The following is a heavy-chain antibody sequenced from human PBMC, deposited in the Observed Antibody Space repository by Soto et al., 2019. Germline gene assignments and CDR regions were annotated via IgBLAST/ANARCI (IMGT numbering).Heavy chain of an antibody. V-gene: IGHV4-59*01. CDR3: ARHNDYGDIFWFDP. CDR1: GGSISSYY. Sequence: SETLSLTCTVSGGSISSYYWSWIRQPPGKGLEWIGYIYYSGSTNYNPSLKSRVTISVDTSKNQFSLKLSSVTAADTAVYYCARHNDYGDIFWFDPWGQGTLVTVSS. J-gene: IGHJ5*02. D-gene: IGHD4-17*01. CDR2: IYYSGST.